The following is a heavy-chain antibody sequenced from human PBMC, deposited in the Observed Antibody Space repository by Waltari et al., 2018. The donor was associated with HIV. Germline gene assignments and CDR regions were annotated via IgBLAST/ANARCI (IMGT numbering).Heavy chain of an antibody. CDR1: GGSISSGGYY. CDR2: SYYSGST. Sequence: QVQLQESGPGLVKPSQTPSLNCTVPGGSISSGGYYWSWIRQHSGKGLEWIGYSYYSGSTYHNPSLKSRVTIAVDTSTNQFSLKLSSVTAADTAVYYCARDYYDYGMDVWGQGTTVTVSS. J-gene: IGHJ6*02. V-gene: IGHV4-31*03. CDR3: ARDYYDYGMDV.